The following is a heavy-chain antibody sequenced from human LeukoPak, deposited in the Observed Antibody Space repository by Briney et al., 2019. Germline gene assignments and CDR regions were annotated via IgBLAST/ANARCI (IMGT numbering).Heavy chain of an antibody. CDR1: GFTFSSYA. Sequence: GGSLRLSCAASGFTFSSYAMHWVRQAPGKGLEWVAVISYDGSNKYYADSVKGRFTISRDNSKNTLYLQMNSLRAEDTAVYYCARDSSGGDYLELNFDYWGQGTLVTVSS. D-gene: IGHD4-17*01. V-gene: IGHV3-30-3*01. CDR2: ISYDGSNK. J-gene: IGHJ4*02. CDR3: ARDSSGGDYLELNFDY.